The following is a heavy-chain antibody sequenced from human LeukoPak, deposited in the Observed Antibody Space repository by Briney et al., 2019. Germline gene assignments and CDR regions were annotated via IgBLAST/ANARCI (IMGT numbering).Heavy chain of an antibody. CDR2: ISSSGSTI. CDR3: ARDYVAVAGSPLSFDY. V-gene: IGHV3-11*01. Sequence: GGSLRLSCAASGFTFSDNYMSWIRQAPGKGLEWVSYISSSGSTIYYADSVKGRFTISRDNAKNSLYLQMNSLRAEDTAVYYCARDYVAVAGSPLSFDYWGQGTLVTVSS. D-gene: IGHD6-19*01. J-gene: IGHJ4*02. CDR1: GFTFSDNY.